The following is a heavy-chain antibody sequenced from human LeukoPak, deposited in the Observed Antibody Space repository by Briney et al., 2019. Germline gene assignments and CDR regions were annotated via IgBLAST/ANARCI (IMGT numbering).Heavy chain of an antibody. CDR3: ARVLSYPVTTVIDY. V-gene: IGHV1-18*04. J-gene: IGHJ4*02. CDR1: GYTFTSYG. CDR2: ISAYNGNT. D-gene: IGHD4-17*01. Sequence: ASVKVSCKASGYTFTSYGISWVRQAPGQGLEWMGWISAYNGNTNYAQKLQGRVTMTTDTSTSTAYMGLRSLRSDDTAVYYCARVLSYPVTTVIDYWGQGTLVTVSS.